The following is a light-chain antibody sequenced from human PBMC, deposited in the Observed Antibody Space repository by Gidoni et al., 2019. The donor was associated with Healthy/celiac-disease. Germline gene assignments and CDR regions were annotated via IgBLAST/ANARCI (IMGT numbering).Light chain of an antibody. CDR1: QSVSSY. J-gene: IGKJ5*01. CDR2: DAS. Sequence: EIVLTPSPAPLSLSPGERATLSCRDSQSVSSYLAWYQHNPGQAPRLLIYDASTRATGISARFSGSGSGTDFTLTISSIEHEDFAVYYCQQRSNWPPITFGQXTRLEIK. CDR3: QQRSNWPPIT. V-gene: IGKV3-11*01.